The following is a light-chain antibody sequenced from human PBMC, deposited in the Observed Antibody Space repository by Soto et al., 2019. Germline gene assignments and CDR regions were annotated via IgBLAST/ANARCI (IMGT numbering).Light chain of an antibody. CDR2: AAS. Sequence: DIPMTQSPSSLSASVGDRVTITCRASQSISNYLNWYQQKPGKAPKLLIYAASSMQSGVPSRFSGSGSETDFTITISSLQPDDSATYYCQQSFSPLWTFGQGTKVEV. CDR3: QQSFSPLWT. V-gene: IGKV1-39*01. J-gene: IGKJ1*01. CDR1: QSISNY.